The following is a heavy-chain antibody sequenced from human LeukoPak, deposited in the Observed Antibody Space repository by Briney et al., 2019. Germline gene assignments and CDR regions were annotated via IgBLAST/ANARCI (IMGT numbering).Heavy chain of an antibody. Sequence: HGESLKISCKGSGHGFTSYWISWVRQMPGKGLEWMGRIDPSDSYTNYSPSFQGHVTISADKSISTAYLQWSSLTASDTAMYYCARTSWFGVDYWGQGTLVTVSS. CDR3: ARTSWFGVDY. V-gene: IGHV5-10-1*01. CDR1: GHGFTSYW. J-gene: IGHJ4*02. CDR2: IDPSDSYT. D-gene: IGHD3-10*01.